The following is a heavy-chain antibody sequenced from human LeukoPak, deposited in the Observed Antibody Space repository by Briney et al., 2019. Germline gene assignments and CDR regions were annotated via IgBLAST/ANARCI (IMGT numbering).Heavy chain of an antibody. D-gene: IGHD6-13*01. CDR1: GFTFSSYA. CDR2: ISYDGSNK. J-gene: IGHJ4*02. V-gene: IGHV3-30*04. CDR3: ARDFIPNLPPPGMAIAAADY. Sequence: GGSLRLSCAACGFTFSSYAMHWVRQAPGKGLEWVAVISYDGSNKYYADSVKGRFTISRDNSKNTLYLQMNSLRAEDTAVYYCARDFIPNLPPPGMAIAAADYWGQGTLVTVSS.